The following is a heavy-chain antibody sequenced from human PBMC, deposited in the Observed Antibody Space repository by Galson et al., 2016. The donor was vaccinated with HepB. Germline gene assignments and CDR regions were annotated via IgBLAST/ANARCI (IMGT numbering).Heavy chain of an antibody. J-gene: IGHJ4*02. CDR3: ALGQGFLADS. CDR2: IKQDGSAK. V-gene: IGHV3-7*05. Sequence: SLRLSCAASGFTFSSYWMNWARQAPGKGLEWVAIIKQDGSAKYYVDSLKGRFTISRDNAKNPLYLQMSSLRPEDTAVHYCALGQGFLADSWGQGTLVTVSS. CDR1: GFTFSSYW.